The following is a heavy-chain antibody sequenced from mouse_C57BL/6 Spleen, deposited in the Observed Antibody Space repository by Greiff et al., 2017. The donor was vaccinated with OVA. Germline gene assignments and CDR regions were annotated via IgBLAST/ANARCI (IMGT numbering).Heavy chain of an antibody. CDR3: ARSYQGTLFDD. Sequence: VQLQQSGPELVKPGASVKISCKASGYTFTDYYMNWVKQSHGKSLEWIGDINPNNGGTSYNQKFKGKATLTVDKSSSTAYMELRSLTSEDSAVDDGARSYQGTLFDDWGQGTTLTFSS. D-gene: IGHD1-1*01. V-gene: IGHV1-26*01. CDR2: INPNNGGT. CDR1: GYTFTDYY. J-gene: IGHJ2*01.